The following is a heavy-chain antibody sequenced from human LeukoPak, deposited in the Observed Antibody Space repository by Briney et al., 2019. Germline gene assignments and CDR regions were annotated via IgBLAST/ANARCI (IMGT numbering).Heavy chain of an antibody. CDR2: ISPDGSEK. CDR3: ASEIRPNDY. J-gene: IGHJ4*02. CDR1: GFSFSSFW. Sequence: GGSLRLSCAASGFSFSSFWMTWVRQAPGRGPECVANISPDGSEKKYVDSVKGRFTISRDNSKDTLFLQLNSLRVEDTAVYYRASEIRPNDYWGQGTLVTVSS. V-gene: IGHV3-7*03.